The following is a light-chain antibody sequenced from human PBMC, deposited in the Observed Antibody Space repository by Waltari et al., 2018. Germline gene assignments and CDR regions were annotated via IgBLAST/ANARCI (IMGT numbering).Light chain of an antibody. CDR2: WAS. CDR1: RNLLYSPNNKNY. V-gene: IGKV4-1*01. J-gene: IGKJ1*01. CDR3: QQYYANPRT. Sequence: VMTQSPDSVAVSLGERVTINCQSRRNLLYSPNNKNYLAWFQPKAGQPPKILIYWASSLESGVPERFSCSGSGSDFTLTISSLQAEDVAVYYCQQYYANPRTFGQGTRVEIK.